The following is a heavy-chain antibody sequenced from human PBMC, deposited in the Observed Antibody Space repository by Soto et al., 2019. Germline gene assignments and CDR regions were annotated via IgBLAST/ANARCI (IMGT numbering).Heavy chain of an antibody. CDR3: ARDRFAATMGGRSWRSYGMDV. Sequence: ASVKVSCKASGYTFTGYYMHWVRQAPGQGLEWMGWINPNSGGTNYAQKFQGRVTMTRDTSISTAYMELSSVTAADTAVYYCARDRFAATMGGRSWRSYGMDVWGQGTTVTVSS. J-gene: IGHJ6*02. D-gene: IGHD3-10*01. CDR1: GYTFTGYY. V-gene: IGHV1-2*02. CDR2: INPNSGGT.